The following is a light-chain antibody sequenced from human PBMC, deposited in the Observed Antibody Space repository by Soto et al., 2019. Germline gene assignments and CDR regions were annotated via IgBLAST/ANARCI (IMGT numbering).Light chain of an antibody. J-gene: IGLJ2*01. V-gene: IGLV3-1*01. CDR3: QAWDSSTAA. CDR2: QDS. CDR1: ELGDKY. Sequence: SYELTQPPSVSVSPGQTASITCSGDELGDKYASWYQQKPGQSPVLVIYQDSKRPSGIPERFSGSNSGNTATLTISGTQAMDEADYYCQAWDSSTAAFGGGTKLTVL.